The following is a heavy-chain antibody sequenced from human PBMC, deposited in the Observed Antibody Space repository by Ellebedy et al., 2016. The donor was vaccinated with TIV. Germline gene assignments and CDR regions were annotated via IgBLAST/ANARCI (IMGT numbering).Heavy chain of an antibody. CDR2: ISGSGGST. V-gene: IGHV3-23*01. J-gene: IGHJ4*02. CDR3: AKDRSAARPYYFDY. D-gene: IGHD6-6*01. CDR1: GFTFSSYD. Sequence: PGGSLRLSCAASGFTFSSYDMHWVRQATGKGLEWVSAISGSGGSTYYADSVKGRFTISRDNSKNTLYLQMNSLRAEDTAVYYCAKDRSAARPYYFDYWGQGTLVTVSS.